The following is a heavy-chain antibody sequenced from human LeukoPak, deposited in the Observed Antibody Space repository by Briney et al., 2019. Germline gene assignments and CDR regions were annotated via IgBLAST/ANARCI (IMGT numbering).Heavy chain of an antibody. CDR3: AKSSVVVFIKPYFDY. CDR1: GFTFSHFW. J-gene: IGHJ4*02. CDR2: IKKTGSET. Sequence: PGGSLRLSCAASGFTFSHFWMSWVRQAPGKGLEWVAYIKKTGSETYYVDSVKGRFTITRDNTRNSLFLQMYSLRAEDTAVYYCAKSSVVVFIKPYFDYWGQGTLVTVSS. D-gene: IGHD3-22*01. V-gene: IGHV3-7*03.